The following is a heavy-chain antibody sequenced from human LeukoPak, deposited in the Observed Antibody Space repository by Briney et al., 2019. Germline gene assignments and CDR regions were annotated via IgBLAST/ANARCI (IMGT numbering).Heavy chain of an antibody. J-gene: IGHJ4*02. Sequence: GGTLRLSCAASGFTFSSHAMSWVRQAPGKALECVSAISYSAGSTYYAHSVKGRFTISRDNSKTTLYLQMNSLRAEDTAVYFCAKDPSYGSGSYYALWGQGTMVTVSS. D-gene: IGHD3-10*01. CDR1: GFTFSSHA. CDR2: ISYSAGST. CDR3: AKDPSYGSGSYYAL. V-gene: IGHV3-23*01.